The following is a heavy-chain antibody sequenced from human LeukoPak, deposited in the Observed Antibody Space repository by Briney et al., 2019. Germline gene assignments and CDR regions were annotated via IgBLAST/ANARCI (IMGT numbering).Heavy chain of an antibody. V-gene: IGHV3-7*01. J-gene: IGHJ4*02. CDR2: IKQDGSQT. CDR3: ARRGDDSCYYDY. CDR1: GFPISDFT. Sequence: PGGSLRDSRAASGFPISDFTISWVRQAPGKGPEWVANIKQDGSQTHYVDSVRGRFTISRDNANNLLYLQMDSLRAEDTAVYYCARRGDDSCYYDYWGQGTLVTVSS. D-gene: IGHD2-2*01.